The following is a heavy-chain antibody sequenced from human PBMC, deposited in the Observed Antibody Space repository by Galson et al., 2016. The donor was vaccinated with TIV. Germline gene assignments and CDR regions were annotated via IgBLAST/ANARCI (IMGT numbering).Heavy chain of an antibody. CDR2: ISYDGTNK. CDR1: GFSFSRNA. Sequence: SLRLSCAASGFSFSRNAMHWVRQAPGRGLEWVAVISYDGTNKYYADSVKGRLSISRDNSRNTLYLQMSRLRREDTAVYYCATSIVGENIYYYGMDVWGQGTTVTVSS. D-gene: IGHD1-26*01. V-gene: IGHV3-30-3*01. CDR3: ATSIVGENIYYYGMDV. J-gene: IGHJ6*02.